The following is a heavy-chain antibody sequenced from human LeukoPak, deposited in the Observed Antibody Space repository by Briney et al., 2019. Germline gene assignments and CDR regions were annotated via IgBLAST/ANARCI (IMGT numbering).Heavy chain of an antibody. Sequence: ASVKVSCKASGYTFTSYGISWVRQAPGQGLEWMGWISAYNGNTNYAQKLQGRVTMTTDTSTSTAYMELRSLRSDDTAVYYCARLGKYYYDSSGYYSGNYFDYWGQGTLVTVSS. CDR1: GYTFTSYG. CDR2: ISAYNGNT. D-gene: IGHD3-22*01. V-gene: IGHV1-18*01. CDR3: ARLGKYYYDSSGYYSGNYFDY. J-gene: IGHJ4*02.